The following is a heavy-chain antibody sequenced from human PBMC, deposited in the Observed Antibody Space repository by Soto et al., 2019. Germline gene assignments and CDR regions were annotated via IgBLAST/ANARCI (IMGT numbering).Heavy chain of an antibody. V-gene: IGHV1-18*01. J-gene: IGHJ4*02. CDR3: ARGRSVDY. CDR1: GYIFTTYG. Sequence: QVHLVQSGAEVKKPGASVKVSCKGSGYIFTTYGITWVRQAPGQGLEWMGWISAHNGNTNYAQKLQGRVTVTRDTSTSTAYMELRNLRSDDTAVYYCARGRSVDYWGQGALVTVSS. CDR2: ISAHNGNT.